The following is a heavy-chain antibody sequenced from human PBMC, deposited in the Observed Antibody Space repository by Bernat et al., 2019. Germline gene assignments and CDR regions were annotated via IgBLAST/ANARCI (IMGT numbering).Heavy chain of an antibody. J-gene: IGHJ4*02. CDR2: MSYDGRDK. D-gene: IGHD6-19*01. CDR1: GFTFSSYG. V-gene: IGHV3-30*18. CDR3: VKTEGWLVSRPPFDY. Sequence: QVQLVESGGGVVQPGTSLRLSCAASGFTFSSYGMHWVRQAPGKGLGWVALMSYDGRDKYYVDSVKGRFTISRDNSKNTLYLQMNSLRDEDTAVYHCVKTEGWLVSRPPFDYWGQGTLVTVSS.